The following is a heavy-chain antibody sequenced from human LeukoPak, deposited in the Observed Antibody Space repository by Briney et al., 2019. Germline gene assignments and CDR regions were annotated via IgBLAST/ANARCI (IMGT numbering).Heavy chain of an antibody. Sequence: GGSLRLSCAASGFTFSNAWMSWVRQAPGKGLEWVGRIKSKTDGGTTDYAAPVKGRFTTSRDDSKNTLYLQMNSLKTEDTAVYYCTTQYYDILTGTDCWGQGTLVTVSS. D-gene: IGHD3-9*01. CDR3: TTQYYDILTGTDC. J-gene: IGHJ4*02. V-gene: IGHV3-15*01. CDR2: IKSKTDGGTT. CDR1: GFTFSNAW.